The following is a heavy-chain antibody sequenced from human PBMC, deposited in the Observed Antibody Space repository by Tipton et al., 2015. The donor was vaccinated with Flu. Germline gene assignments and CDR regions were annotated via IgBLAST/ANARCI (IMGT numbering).Heavy chain of an antibody. CDR3: ARGGPEYSGNYELDY. J-gene: IGHJ4*02. V-gene: IGHV4-4*02. D-gene: IGHD1-26*01. Sequence: TLSLTCDAFGGSISSHNWWNWVRQSPGKGLEWIGEVYHSGNTHYNPSLKSRATISVDKSKNQFSLKLSPVTAADTAVYYCARGGPEYSGNYELDYWGQGTLVTVSS. CDR1: GGSISSHNW. CDR2: VYHSGNT.